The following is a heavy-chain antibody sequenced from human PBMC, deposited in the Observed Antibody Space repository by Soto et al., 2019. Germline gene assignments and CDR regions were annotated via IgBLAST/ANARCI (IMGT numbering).Heavy chain of an antibody. CDR1: GGSISNYF. CDR2: IYYTGST. Sequence: PSETLSLTCTVSGGSISNYFWSWIRQPPGKGLEWIGYIYYTGSTNYNPSLRSRVTISVDTSKNQFSLKLSSVTAADTAVYYCARGKTRYYDSSGYYPSNYGMDVWGQGTTVTVSS. D-gene: IGHD3-22*01. CDR3: ARGKTRYYDSSGYYPSNYGMDV. J-gene: IGHJ6*02. V-gene: IGHV4-59*12.